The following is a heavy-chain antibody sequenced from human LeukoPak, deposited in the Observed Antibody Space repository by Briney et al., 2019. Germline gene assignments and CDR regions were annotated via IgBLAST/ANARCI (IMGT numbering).Heavy chain of an antibody. CDR3: ARVRAGGQSFDY. D-gene: IGHD3-16*01. CDR2: ITSSGRTI. CDR1: RFTFTTYS. Sequence: GGSLRLFCAASRFTFTTYSMSWVRQAPGKGLEWVSYITSSGRTIYYADSVKGRFTISRDNAKNSLYLQMNSLRDEDTAVYYCARVRAGGQSFDYWGQGTLATVSS. V-gene: IGHV3-48*02. J-gene: IGHJ4*02.